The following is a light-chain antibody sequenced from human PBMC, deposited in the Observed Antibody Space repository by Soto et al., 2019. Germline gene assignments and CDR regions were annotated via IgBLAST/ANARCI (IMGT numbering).Light chain of an antibody. Sequence: EIVLTQSPGTLSLSPGERATLSCRASQSVSSNYLAWYRHNPGQAPRLLIYDASSRAAGIPDRFSGSGSGTDFTLTISRLEPEDFAVYYCQQYGSSPGTFGQGTKVEIK. V-gene: IGKV3-20*01. CDR2: DAS. CDR1: QSVSSNY. CDR3: QQYGSSPGT. J-gene: IGKJ1*01.